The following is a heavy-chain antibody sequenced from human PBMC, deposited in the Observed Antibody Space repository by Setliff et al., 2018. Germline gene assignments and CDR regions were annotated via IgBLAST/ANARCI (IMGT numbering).Heavy chain of an antibody. D-gene: IGHD2-21*02. Sequence: GGSLRLSCAASGFTFSSYWMAWVRQAPGKGLEWVANTKEDGSETYYVDSLKGRFSVSRDNGKNSLYLQMNSLRAEDTAVYYCARASKGLYCGSDCFYTFDSWGPGTLVTVSS. CDR2: TKEDGSET. CDR1: GFTFSSYW. V-gene: IGHV3-7*01. CDR3: ARASKGLYCGSDCFYTFDS. J-gene: IGHJ4*02.